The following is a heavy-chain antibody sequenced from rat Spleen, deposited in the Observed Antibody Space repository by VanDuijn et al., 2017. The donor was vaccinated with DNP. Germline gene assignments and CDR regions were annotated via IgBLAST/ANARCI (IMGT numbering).Heavy chain of an antibody. J-gene: IGHJ2*01. V-gene: IGHV3-3*01. CDR1: GYSITSCCR. D-gene: IGHD4-1*01. Sequence: EVQLQESGPGLVKPSQSLSLTCSVTGYSITSCCRWTWIRKFPGHKLEWMGYINSAGSTNYNPSLKGRISITSDTSKNQFFLHLNSVTTEDTATYYCAIANGDYWGQGVMVTVSS. CDR2: INSAGST. CDR3: AIANGDY.